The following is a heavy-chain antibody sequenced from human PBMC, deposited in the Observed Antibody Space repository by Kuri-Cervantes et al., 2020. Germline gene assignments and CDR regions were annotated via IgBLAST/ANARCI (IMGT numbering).Heavy chain of an antibody. J-gene: IGHJ4*02. CDR1: GYTFTSFY. D-gene: IGHD2-8*01. V-gene: IGHV1-46*01. CDR3: ARPGVDDGAVDY. Sequence: ASVKVSCKASGYTFTSFYIQWVRQAPGQGLEWMGIINPSDRSTYYAPKFRCRVTMTRNTSISTAYMELSSLRSEDTAVYYCARPGVDDGAVDYWGQGTLVTVSS. CDR2: INPSDRST.